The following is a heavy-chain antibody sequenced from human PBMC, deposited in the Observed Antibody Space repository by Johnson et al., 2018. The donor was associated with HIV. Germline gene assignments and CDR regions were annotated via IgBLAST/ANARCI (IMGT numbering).Heavy chain of an antibody. CDR2: ISYDGSNK. CDR1: GFTFSSYG. J-gene: IGHJ3*02. CDR3: AKGSSSWPNDAFDI. Sequence: QVQLVESGGGVVQPGRSLRLSCAASGFTFSSYGMHWVRQAPGKGLEWVAVISYDGSNKYYADSVKGRFTIFRDNSKNTLYMQMKSLRVEDTAVYYCAKGSSSWPNDAFDIWGQGTMVTVSS. V-gene: IGHV3-30*18. D-gene: IGHD6-13*01.